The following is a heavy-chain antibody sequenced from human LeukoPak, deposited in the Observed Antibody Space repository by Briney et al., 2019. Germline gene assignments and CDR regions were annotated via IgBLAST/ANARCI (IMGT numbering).Heavy chain of an antibody. V-gene: IGHV3-7*04. Sequence: GGSLRLSCAASGFTFSSYWMSWVRQAPGKGLEWVANIKQDGSEKVYVDSVKGRFAISRDNAKNSLFLQMDALRAEDTAVYYCARSRAGTPRPVYGMDVWGQGTTVTVSS. CDR2: IKQDGSEK. D-gene: IGHD6-19*01. CDR3: ARSRAGTPRPVYGMDV. J-gene: IGHJ6*02. CDR1: GFTFSSYW.